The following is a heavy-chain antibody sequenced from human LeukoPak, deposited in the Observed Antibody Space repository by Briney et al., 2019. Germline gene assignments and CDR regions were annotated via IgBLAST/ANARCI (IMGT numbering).Heavy chain of an antibody. CDR2: IYYSGST. CDR3: ARDPAYYYVSSESPTPYWYFDL. V-gene: IGHV4-59*01. Sequence: PSETLSLTCTVSGGSISSYYWSWIRQPPGKGLEWIGYIYYSGSTNYNPSLKSRVTISVDTSKNQFSLKLSSVTAADTAVYYCARDPAYYYVSSESPTPYWYFDLWGRGTLVTVSS. D-gene: IGHD3-22*01. CDR1: GGSISSYY. J-gene: IGHJ2*01.